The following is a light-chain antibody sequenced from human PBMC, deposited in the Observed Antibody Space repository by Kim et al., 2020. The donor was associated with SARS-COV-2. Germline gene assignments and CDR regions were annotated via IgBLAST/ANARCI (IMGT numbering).Light chain of an antibody. V-gene: IGKV1D-8*02. CDR2: AAY. Sequence: SASPGDKVTITCRRPQNIARYLAWFQQRPGKAPQLLIYAAYTLHTGAPSRFSGSGSGTDFTLTINTLQSEDSATYFCQQYFDFPYTFGQGTKLEIK. CDR3: QQYFDFPYT. CDR1: QNIARY. J-gene: IGKJ2*01.